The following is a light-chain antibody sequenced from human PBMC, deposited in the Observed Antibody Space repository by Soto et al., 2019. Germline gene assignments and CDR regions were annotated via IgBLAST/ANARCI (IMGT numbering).Light chain of an antibody. CDR1: QDISKY. J-gene: IGKJ4*01. CDR3: QQYEQVPIT. Sequence: DIQMTQSASSLPASVGDTVTISCQASQDISKYLNWFQQKPGKAPKLLIYDVFNVETGVPSRFSGRGSGTEFTLIISTLQPDDFATYYCQQYEQVPITVGGGTKVDI. CDR2: DVF. V-gene: IGKV1-33*01.